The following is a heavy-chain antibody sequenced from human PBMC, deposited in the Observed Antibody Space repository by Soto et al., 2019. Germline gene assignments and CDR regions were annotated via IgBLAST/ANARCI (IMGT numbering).Heavy chain of an antibody. CDR1: GFTFSNYA. CDR3: VKVGRIAIPRIPFDS. V-gene: IGHV3-23*01. D-gene: IGHD2-21*01. J-gene: IGHJ4*02. Sequence: EVQVLESGGGLVQPGGSLRLSCAASGFTFSNYAMNWVRQAPGKGLELVSGISGNGGVTYYSASFKGRFTISRDNSRNTLFLQMNALRVEDTAIYYCVKVGRIAIPRIPFDSWGRGIVVTVSS. CDR2: ISGNGGVT.